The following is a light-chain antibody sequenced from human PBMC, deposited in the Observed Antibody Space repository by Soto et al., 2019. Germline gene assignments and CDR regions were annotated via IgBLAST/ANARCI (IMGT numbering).Light chain of an antibody. J-gene: IGKJ2*01. Sequence: EIVLTQSPGTLSLSPGERGTLSCRASQSVSSIFLAWYQQKPGQAPRLLIYGASSRATGIPDRFSGSGSGTDFTLTISRLEPEDFAVYYCQSAHTYTFGQGTKLELK. CDR2: GAS. V-gene: IGKV3-20*01. CDR1: QSVSSIF. CDR3: QSAHTYT.